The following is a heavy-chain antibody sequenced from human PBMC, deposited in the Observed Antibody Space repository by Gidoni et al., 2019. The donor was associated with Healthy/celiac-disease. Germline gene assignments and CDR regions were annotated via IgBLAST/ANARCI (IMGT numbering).Heavy chain of an antibody. Sequence: QMHLQQCAAGLLTPSQTLSLPCAVHRGSFSGYYCHWSRHPPGKGLEWSGEINHSGSTNYNPSLKSRVTISVDTSKIQFSLKMSSVTAADTAVSYCARAVDTPGVTNAFDIWGQGTMVTVSS. CDR2: INHSGST. J-gene: IGHJ3*02. CDR3: ARAVDTPGVTNAFDI. D-gene: IGHD5-18*01. CDR1: RGSFSGYY. V-gene: IGHV4-34*01.